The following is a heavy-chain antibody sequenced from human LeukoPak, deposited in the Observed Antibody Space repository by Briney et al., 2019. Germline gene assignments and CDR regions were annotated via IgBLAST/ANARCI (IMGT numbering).Heavy chain of an antibody. CDR3: ARVNGPNSGYYYTLDF. J-gene: IGHJ4*02. CDR2: IWYDGTKK. Sequence: PGRSLRLSCAASGPTFRSYAMHWVRQAPGKGLEWVAVIWYDGTKKYYADSVMGRLTISRDTSENTLYLQMNSLRAEDTAVYYCARVNGPNSGYYYTLDFWGQGTLVTVSS. CDR1: GPTFRSYA. V-gene: IGHV3-33*01. D-gene: IGHD3-22*01.